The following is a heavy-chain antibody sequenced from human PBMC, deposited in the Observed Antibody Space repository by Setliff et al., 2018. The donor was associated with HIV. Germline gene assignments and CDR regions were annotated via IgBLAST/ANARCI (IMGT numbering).Heavy chain of an antibody. J-gene: IGHJ4*02. D-gene: IGHD3-22*01. CDR2: IKSKSDGGTT. CDR1: GFTFNNAW. V-gene: IGHV3-15*01. Sequence: PGESLKISCAASGFTFNNAWMSRVRQAPGKGLEWVGRIKSKSDGGTTDYAAPVKGRFTISRDDSKNTIYLQMNSLKTEDTAVYYCTTDYLRGDYDNNGHLGYWGQGTLVTVTS. CDR3: TTDYLRGDYDNNGHLGY.